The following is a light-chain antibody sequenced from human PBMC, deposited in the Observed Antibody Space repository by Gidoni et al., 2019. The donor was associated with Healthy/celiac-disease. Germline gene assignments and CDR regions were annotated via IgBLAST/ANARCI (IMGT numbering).Light chain of an antibody. CDR2: GAS. Sequence: DTVLTQSPAPLSLSPGERATLSCRASQSVSSSYLAWYQQKPGQAPRLLIYGASSRATGIPDRFSGSGSGTDFTLTISRLEPEDFAVYYCQQYGSSPPYTFXQXTKLEIK. CDR1: QSVSSSY. V-gene: IGKV3-20*01. CDR3: QQYGSSPPYT. J-gene: IGKJ2*01.